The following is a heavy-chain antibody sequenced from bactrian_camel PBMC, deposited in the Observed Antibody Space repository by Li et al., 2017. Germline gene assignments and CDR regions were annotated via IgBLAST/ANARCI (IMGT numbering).Heavy chain of an antibody. V-gene: IGHV3S28*01. CDR2: INADGALE. Sequence: QLVESGGGSVQAGGSLRLSCAASEHKYSTYYWGWFRQAPGKEREGVAAINADGALEYYGDSVKGRFTISLDVAKKTLYLQMTSLEPEDTAVYYCAAQSDYIPLTNRLIPSEYVDWGQGTQVTVS. CDR3: AAQSDYIPLTNRLIPSEYVD. J-gene: IGHJ4*01. CDR1: EHKYSTYY. D-gene: IGHD2*01.